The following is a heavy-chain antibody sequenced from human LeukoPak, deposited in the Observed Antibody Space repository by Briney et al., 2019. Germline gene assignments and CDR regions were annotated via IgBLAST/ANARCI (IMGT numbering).Heavy chain of an antibody. CDR2: IRGRGGTT. Sequence: PGGSLRLSCSASGFTFSSLAMSWVRQAPGEGLECVSTIRGRGGTTHYADSVKGRFTISRDNSKNTLFLQMNRLRAEDTAVYYCAKDLLTGKNAFDIWGQGTMVTVSS. CDR3: AKDLLTGKNAFDI. V-gene: IGHV3-23*01. CDR1: GFTFSSLA. J-gene: IGHJ3*02.